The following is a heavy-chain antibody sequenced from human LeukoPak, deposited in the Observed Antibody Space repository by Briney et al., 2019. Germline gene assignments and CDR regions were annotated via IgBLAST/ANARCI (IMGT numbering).Heavy chain of an antibody. D-gene: IGHD1-26*01. CDR1: GGTFGSYA. V-gene: IGHV1-69*05. CDR3: ATIPGRRPRGVDDAFDI. J-gene: IGHJ3*02. CDR2: IIPIFGTA. Sequence: SVKVSCKASGGTFGSYAISWVRQAPGQGLEWMGRIIPIFGTANYAQKFQGRVTITTDESTSTAYMELSSLRSEDTAVYYCATIPGRRPRGVDDAFDIWGQGTMVTVSS.